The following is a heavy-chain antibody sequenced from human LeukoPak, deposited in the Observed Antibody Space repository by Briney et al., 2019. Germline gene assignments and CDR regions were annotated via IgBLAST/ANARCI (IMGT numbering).Heavy chain of an antibody. CDR2: IKEDGSEK. V-gene: IGHV3-7*01. CDR3: AREGSSSSYFDY. Sequence: PGGSLRLSCAASGFTFSGSAMHWVRQASGKGLEWVANIKEDGSEKYYVDSVKGRFTISRDNSKNTLYLQMNSLRAEDTAVYYCAREGSSSSYFDYWGQGTLVTVSS. CDR1: GFTFSGSA. D-gene: IGHD6-6*01. J-gene: IGHJ4*02.